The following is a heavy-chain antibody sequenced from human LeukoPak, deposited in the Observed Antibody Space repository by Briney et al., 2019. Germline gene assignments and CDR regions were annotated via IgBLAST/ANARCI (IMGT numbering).Heavy chain of an antibody. CDR3: ARDYDFWSGEGAFDI. V-gene: IGHV3-21*01. Sequence: GGSLRLSCAASGFTFRSYTIHWVRQPPGKGLEWVSSISSSSSYIYYADSVKGRFTISRDNSKNTLYLQMNSLRAEDTAVYYCARDYDFWSGEGAFDIWGQGTMVTVSS. D-gene: IGHD3-3*01. CDR2: ISSSSSYI. CDR1: GFTFRSYT. J-gene: IGHJ3*02.